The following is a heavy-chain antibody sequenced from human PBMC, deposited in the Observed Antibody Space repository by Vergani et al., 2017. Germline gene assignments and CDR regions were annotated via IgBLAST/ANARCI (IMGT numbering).Heavy chain of an antibody. J-gene: IGHJ4*02. Sequence: EVQLLESGGGLVQPGGSLRLSCAASGFTFSSYAMSWVRQPPGKGLEWVSAISGSGGSTYYADSVKGRFTISRDNSKNTLYLQMNSLRAEDTALYYCARDKSGSGWYPQFDYWGQGTLVTVSS. V-gene: IGHV3-23*01. CDR3: ARDKSGSGWYPQFDY. D-gene: IGHD6-19*01. CDR1: GFTFSSYA. CDR2: ISGSGGST.